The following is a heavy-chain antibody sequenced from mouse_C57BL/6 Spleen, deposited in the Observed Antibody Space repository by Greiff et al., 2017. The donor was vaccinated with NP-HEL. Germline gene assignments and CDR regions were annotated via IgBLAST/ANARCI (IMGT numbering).Heavy chain of an antibody. CDR2: INPNNGGT. V-gene: IGHV1-26*01. J-gene: IGHJ4*01. CDR1: GYTFTDYY. Sequence: EVQLQQSGPELVKPGASVKISCKASGYTFTDYYMNWVKQSHGKSLEWIGDINPNNGGTSYNQKFKGKATLTVDKSSSTAYMELRSLTSEDSAVYYCARFRTGAMDYWGQGTSVTVSS. CDR3: ARFRTGAMDY.